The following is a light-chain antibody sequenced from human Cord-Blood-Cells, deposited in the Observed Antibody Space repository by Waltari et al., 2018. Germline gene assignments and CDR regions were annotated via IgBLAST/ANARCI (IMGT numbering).Light chain of an antibody. V-gene: IGLV2-23*01. CDR2: EGS. Sequence: QSALTQPASVFGSPGPSITIACTGTSRDVGSYNLVSWYQQHPGKAHKLMIYEGSKRPSGVSNRFSGSKSGNTASLTISGLQAEDEADYYCCSYAGSSTLVFGGGTKLTVL. CDR1: SRDVGSYNL. J-gene: IGLJ3*02. CDR3: CSYAGSSTLV.